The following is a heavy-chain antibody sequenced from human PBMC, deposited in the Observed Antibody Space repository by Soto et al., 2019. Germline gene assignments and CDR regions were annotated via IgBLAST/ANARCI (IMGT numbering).Heavy chain of an antibody. D-gene: IGHD2-8*01. J-gene: IGHJ6*02. CDR2: IWYDGSNK. CDR1: GFTFSSYG. CDR3: AREIEYANGMDV. V-gene: IGHV3-33*01. Sequence: QVQLVESGGGVVQPGRSLRLSCAASGFTFSSYGMHWVRQAPGKGLEWVAVIWYDGSNKYYADSVKGRFTISRDNSKNTLYLQMNSLRAEDTAVYYCAREIEYANGMDVWGQGTTVTVSS.